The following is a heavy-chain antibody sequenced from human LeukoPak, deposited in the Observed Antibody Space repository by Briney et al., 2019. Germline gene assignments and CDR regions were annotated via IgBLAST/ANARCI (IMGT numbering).Heavy chain of an antibody. J-gene: IGHJ4*02. V-gene: IGHV1-18*01. CDR2: ISPYNGNT. D-gene: IGHD6-19*01. Sequence: ASVKVSFTASGYTFTTYGISWVRQAPGQGLEWMGWISPYNGNTNYAQKHKGRVTMTTDTPTSTAYMELRSLRSDDTAVYYCARVQSGASVSGTGVYWGRRTLVTVSS. CDR1: GYTFTTYG. CDR3: ARVQSGASVSGTGVY.